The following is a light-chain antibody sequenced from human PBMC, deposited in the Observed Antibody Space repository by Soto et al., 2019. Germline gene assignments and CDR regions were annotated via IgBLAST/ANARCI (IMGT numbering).Light chain of an antibody. CDR3: SSYAGSNNLI. J-gene: IGLJ2*01. V-gene: IGLV2-8*01. CDR2: EVT. CDR1: SSDVGGYNY. Sequence: QSVLTQPPSASGSPGQSVTISCTGTSSDVGGYNYVSWYQQYPGKAPKLMINEVTKRPSGVPDRFSGSKSGNTASLTVSGLQAKDEADYYCSSYAGSNNLIFGGGTQLTVL.